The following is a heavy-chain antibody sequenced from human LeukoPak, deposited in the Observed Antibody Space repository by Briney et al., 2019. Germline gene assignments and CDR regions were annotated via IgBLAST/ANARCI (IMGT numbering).Heavy chain of an antibody. D-gene: IGHD3-10*01. J-gene: IGHJ6*02. V-gene: IGHV3-64*01. CDR1: GFTFSSYA. CDR2: ISSNGGST. Sequence: GGSLRLSCAASGFTFSSYAMHWVRQAPGKGLEYVSAISSNGGSTYYANSVKGGFTISRDNSKNTLYLQMGSLRAEDMAVYYCARSDGVLLWFGELGNMDVWGQGTTVTVSS. CDR3: ARSDGVLLWFGELGNMDV.